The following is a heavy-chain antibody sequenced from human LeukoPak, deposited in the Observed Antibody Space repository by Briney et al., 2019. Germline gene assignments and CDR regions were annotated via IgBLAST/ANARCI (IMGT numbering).Heavy chain of an antibody. V-gene: IGHV4-61*02. CDR2: ISSSGST. CDR3: ARGPYSYDSSGAFDI. J-gene: IGHJ3*02. CDR1: GDSISSGDYY. Sequence: SETLSLTCTVSGDSISSGDYYWSWIRQPAGTGLEWIGRISSSGSTNYNPSPKSRVTISVDTSKNQFSLKLSSVTAADTAVYFCARGPYSYDSSGAFDIWGQGTMVTVSS. D-gene: IGHD3-22*01.